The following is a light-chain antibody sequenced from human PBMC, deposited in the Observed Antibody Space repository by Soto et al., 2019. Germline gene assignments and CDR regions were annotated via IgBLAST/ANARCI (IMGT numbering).Light chain of an antibody. J-gene: IGKJ3*01. Sequence: DIVLTQSPGTLSLSPGERATLSCRASQSVSSKYLAWYQQKPGQAPSVLIYGASIRATGIPERFSGGGSGTDFTLAITSLEPEDCEVYYCQQYGSSLFTFGPGTKVDIK. CDR3: QQYGSSLFT. CDR2: GAS. CDR1: QSVSSKY. V-gene: IGKV3-20*01.